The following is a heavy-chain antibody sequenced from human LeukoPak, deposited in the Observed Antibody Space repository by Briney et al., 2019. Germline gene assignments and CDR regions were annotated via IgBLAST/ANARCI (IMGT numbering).Heavy chain of an antibody. Sequence: TSETLSLTCTVSAGSISGYYWSWTRQPPGKGLEWIGYIYYSGSTNYNPSLKSRVTLSVDTSKNQFSLKLSSVTAADTAVYYCARSYSSSLIDYWGQGTLVTVSS. CDR3: ARSYSSSLIDY. CDR1: AGSISGYY. V-gene: IGHV4-59*01. CDR2: IYYSGST. D-gene: IGHD6-6*01. J-gene: IGHJ4*02.